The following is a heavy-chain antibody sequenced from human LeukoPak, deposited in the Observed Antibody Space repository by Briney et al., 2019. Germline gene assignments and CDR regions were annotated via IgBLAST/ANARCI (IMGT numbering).Heavy chain of an antibody. CDR2: ISAYNGNT. D-gene: IGHD5-18*01. J-gene: IGHJ4*02. Sequence: ASVKVSCKASGYTFLNYYMHWVRQAPGQGLEWMGWISAYNGNTNYAQKLQGRVTMTTDTSTSTAYMELRSLRSDDTAVYYCASAQGVVDTAMAMQFDYWGQGTLVTVSS. V-gene: IGHV1-18*04. CDR3: ASAQGVVDTAMAMQFDY. CDR1: GYTFLNYY.